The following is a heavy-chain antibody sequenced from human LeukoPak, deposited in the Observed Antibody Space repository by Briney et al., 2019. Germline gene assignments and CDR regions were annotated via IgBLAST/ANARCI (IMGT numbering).Heavy chain of an antibody. D-gene: IGHD2-15*01. CDR1: GFTFSNAW. CDR3: ARTNVAFDQ. Sequence: GGSLRLSCAASGFTFSNAWMSWVRQAPGKGLEWVAVVGYDGTETYYADSVRGRFTISRDNSKDTLYLQMNSLRAEDTALYYCARTNVAFDQWGQGTLVTVSS. V-gene: IGHV3-30-3*01. CDR2: VGYDGTET. J-gene: IGHJ4*02.